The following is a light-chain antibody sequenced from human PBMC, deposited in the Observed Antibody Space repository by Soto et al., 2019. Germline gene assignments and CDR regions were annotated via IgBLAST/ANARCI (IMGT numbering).Light chain of an antibody. V-gene: IGLV2-14*01. CDR3: TSFTIVSTLV. CDR1: SRDVGIYNY. J-gene: IGLJ3*02. Sequence: QYALTQPASVSGSPGQSITISCTGTSRDVGIYNYVSWYQHHPGKAPKLLIYEVSNRPSGVSDRFSGSKSGNTASLTISGLQPEDEADYYCTSFTIVSTLVFGGGTKVTVL. CDR2: EVS.